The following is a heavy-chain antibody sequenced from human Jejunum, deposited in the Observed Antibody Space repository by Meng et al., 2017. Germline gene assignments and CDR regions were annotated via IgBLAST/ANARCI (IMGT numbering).Heavy chain of an antibody. CDR2: IFHTGST. J-gene: IGHJ4*02. CDR1: GDSITSSNW. D-gene: IGHD1-26*01. CDR3: ARALGTYGTFFDY. Sequence: QVQVQESGPGLEKRSGALSLSCAFSGDSITSSNWWSWVRQPPGNGLVWIVEIFHTGSTNYNPSLRSRLTISVDKSKNQFSLKLSSVTAADTAVYYCARALGTYGTFFDYWGQGTLVTVSS. V-gene: IGHV4-4*02.